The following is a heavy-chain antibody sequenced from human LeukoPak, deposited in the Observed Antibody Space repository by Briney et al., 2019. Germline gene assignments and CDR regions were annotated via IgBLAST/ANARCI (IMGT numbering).Heavy chain of an antibody. CDR3: ARDGYGGSDAL. D-gene: IGHD5-12*01. CDR2: IYHSGST. Sequence: SETLSLTCTVSGGSISTYYWSWIRQPPGKGLEWIGYIYHSGSTNYNPSLKSRVTISVDTSQNQFYLKLSSVTAADTAVYYCARDGYGGSDALWGQGTLVTVSS. CDR1: GGSISTYY. J-gene: IGHJ4*02. V-gene: IGHV4-59*01.